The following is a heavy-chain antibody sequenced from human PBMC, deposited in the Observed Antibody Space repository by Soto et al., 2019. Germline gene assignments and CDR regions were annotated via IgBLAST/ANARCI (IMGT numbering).Heavy chain of an antibody. CDR3: ARDHPHSYGVYYFDY. CDR1: GGSISNYY. J-gene: IGHJ4*02. D-gene: IGHD5-18*01. CDR2: IYSSGST. V-gene: IGHV4-59*01. Sequence: PSETLSLTCTVSGGSISNYYWSWIRQVPVKGLEWIGYIYSSGSTHYNPSLQSRVTISADTSKNQVSPKVNSVTAADTAVYYCARDHPHSYGVYYFDYWGQGTPVTVSS.